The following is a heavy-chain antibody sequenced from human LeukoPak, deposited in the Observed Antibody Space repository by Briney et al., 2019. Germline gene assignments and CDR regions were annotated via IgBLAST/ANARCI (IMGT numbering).Heavy chain of an antibody. V-gene: IGHV1-69*04. CDR3: ASLEVAGTKRRGTRFDAFDI. D-gene: IGHD6-19*01. Sequence: SVKVSCKASGGTFSSYAISWVRQAPGQGLEWMGRIIPILGIANYAQKFQGRVTITADKSTSTAYMEPSSLRSEDTAVYYCASLEVAGTKRRGTRFDAFDIWGQGTMVTVSS. J-gene: IGHJ3*02. CDR2: IIPILGIA. CDR1: GGTFSSYA.